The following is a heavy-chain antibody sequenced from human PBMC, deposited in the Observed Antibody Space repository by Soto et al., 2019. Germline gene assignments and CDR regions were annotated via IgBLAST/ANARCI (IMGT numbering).Heavy chain of an antibody. CDR1: GGTFSSYA. D-gene: IGHD2-2*01. Sequence: QVQLVQSGAEVKKPGSSVKVSCKASGGTFSSYAISWVRQAPGQGLEWMGGIIPISGTANYAQKFQGRVTITADEYTSTAYMELSSLRSEDTAVYYCARSQGSSTSLEIYYYYYYGMDVWGQGTTVTDSS. CDR2: IIPISGTA. CDR3: ARSQGSSTSLEIYYYYYYGMDV. V-gene: IGHV1-69*01. J-gene: IGHJ6*02.